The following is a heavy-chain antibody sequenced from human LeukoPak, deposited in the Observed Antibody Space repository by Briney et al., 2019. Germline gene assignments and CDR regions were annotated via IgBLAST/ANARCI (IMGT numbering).Heavy chain of an antibody. V-gene: IGHV3-74*01. D-gene: IGHD6-6*01. CDR1: XXXFSGHW. J-gene: IGHJ4*02. CDR2: ISPTGSTT. Sequence: LRLXXXASXXXFSGHWXHWARHLPGKGLVWVSRISPTGSTTSYADSVKGRFTVSRDNAKNTLYLQVNNLRAEDTAVYYCARGPNSNWSGLDFWGQGTLLTVSS. CDR3: ARGPNSNWSGLDF.